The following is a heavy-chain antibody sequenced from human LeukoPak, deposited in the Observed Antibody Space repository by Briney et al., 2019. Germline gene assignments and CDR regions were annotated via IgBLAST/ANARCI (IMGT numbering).Heavy chain of an antibody. Sequence: ASVKVSCKASGGTFSSYAISWVRQAPGQGLEWMGGIIPIFGTANYAQKFQGRVTITADESTRTAYMELSSLRSEDTAVYFCARASDGAIYESSGYLPGYWGQGTLVTVSS. CDR3: ARASDGAIYESSGYLPGY. J-gene: IGHJ4*02. D-gene: IGHD3-22*01. CDR2: IIPIFGTA. CDR1: GGTFSSYA. V-gene: IGHV1-69*13.